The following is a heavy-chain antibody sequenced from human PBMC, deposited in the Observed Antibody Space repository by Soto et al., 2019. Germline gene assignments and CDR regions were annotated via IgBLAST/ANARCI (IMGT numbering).Heavy chain of an antibody. D-gene: IGHD5-12*01. CDR2: IIPILGIA. J-gene: IGHJ4*02. CDR3: ANIVATIGVDY. CDR1: GGTFSSYT. Sequence: QVQLVQSGAEVKKPGSSVKVSCKASGGTFSSYTISWVRQAPGQGLEWMGRIIPILGIANYAQKFQGRVTITADKSTSTAYMELSSLRSEDTAVYYCANIVATIGVDYWGQGTLVTVSS. V-gene: IGHV1-69*02.